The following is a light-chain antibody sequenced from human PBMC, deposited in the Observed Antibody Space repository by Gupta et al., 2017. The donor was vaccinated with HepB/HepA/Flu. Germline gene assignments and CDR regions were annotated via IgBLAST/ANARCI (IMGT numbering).Light chain of an antibody. V-gene: IGKV3-11*01. J-gene: IGKJ5*01. CDR1: QYVDIY. CDR3: QQRRSWPIT. Sequence: EIVLTQSPATLSLSPGERGTLSCKASQYVDIYLAWYQQIPGQPPRLLIYDTSNRATGTPARFSGSGSGTDFTLTIARLEPEDFAIYYCQQRRSWPITFGQGTRLEIK. CDR2: DTS.